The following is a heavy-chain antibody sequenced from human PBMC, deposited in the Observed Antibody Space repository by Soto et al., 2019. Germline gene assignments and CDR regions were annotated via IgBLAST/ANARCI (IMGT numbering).Heavy chain of an antibody. D-gene: IGHD6-13*01. J-gene: IGHJ4*02. CDR2: IIPIFGTA. CDR3: ARDLGAIAAAGTPRASYYFDY. V-gene: IGHV1-69*13. Sequence: SVKVSCKASGVTFSSYAISWVRQAPGQGLEWMGGIIPIFGTANYAQKFQGRVTITADESTSTAYMELSSLRSEDTAVYYCARDLGAIAAAGTPRASYYFDYWGQGTLVTVSS. CDR1: GVTFSSYA.